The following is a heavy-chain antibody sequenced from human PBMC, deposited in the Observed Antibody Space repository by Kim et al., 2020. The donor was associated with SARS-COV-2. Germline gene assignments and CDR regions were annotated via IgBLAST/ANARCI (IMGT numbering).Heavy chain of an antibody. D-gene: IGHD4-4*01. CDR3: AREKYSYLIDD. CDR1: GYTFTSFG. J-gene: IGHJ4*02. CDR2: ISPYNGDT. Sequence: ASVKVSCQASGYTFTSFGIFWVRQAPGQGLELMGWISPYNGDTKFTQNLQDRLTMTTDTSTNTAYMELRSLRSDDTATYYCAREKYSYLIDDYGQGTLVT. V-gene: IGHV1-18*01.